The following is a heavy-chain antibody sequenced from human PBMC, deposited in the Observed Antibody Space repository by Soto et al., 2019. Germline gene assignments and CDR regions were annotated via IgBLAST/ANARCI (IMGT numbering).Heavy chain of an antibody. CDR2: IIPIFGTA. Sequence: QVQLVQSGAEVKKPGSSVKVSCKASGGTFSSYAISWVRQAPGQGLEWMGGIIPIFGTANYAQKFQGRVTITADESTSTAYMELSSLRSEDTAVYYCARLIAATSRGPNWFDPWGQGTLVTVSS. V-gene: IGHV1-69*01. CDR3: ARLIAATSRGPNWFDP. D-gene: IGHD2-15*01. J-gene: IGHJ5*02. CDR1: GGTFSSYA.